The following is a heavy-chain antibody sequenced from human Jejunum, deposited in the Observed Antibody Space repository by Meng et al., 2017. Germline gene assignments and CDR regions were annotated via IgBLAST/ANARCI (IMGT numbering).Heavy chain of an antibody. Sequence: QQLAAPALVNTPGSSVLTSCVSGGSIVRGCSSWTWGHQHAGKGLWLVGYIFYSGSSTYDPTLKGRITIAVDTFNSKSSMTLSSVTSADTAVYYCARDGQQLGRYWIDPWGQGTLVTVSS. V-gene: IGHV4-31*03. CDR1: GGSIVRGCSS. D-gene: IGHD1-1*01. CDR2: IFYSGSS. J-gene: IGHJ5*02. CDR3: ARDGQQLGRYWIDP.